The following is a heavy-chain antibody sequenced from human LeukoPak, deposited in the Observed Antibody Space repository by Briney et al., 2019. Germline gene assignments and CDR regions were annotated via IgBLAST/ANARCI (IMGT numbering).Heavy chain of an antibody. V-gene: IGHV3-30-3*01. CDR2: ISYDGSNK. Sequence: GGSLRLSCAASGFTFSSYAMHWVRQAPGKGLEWVAVISYDGSNKYYADSVKGRFTISRDNSKNTLYLQMNSLRAEDTAVYYCASPYYDFWSGYYTGDGLFDYWGQGTLVTVSS. CDR1: GFTFSSYA. J-gene: IGHJ4*02. D-gene: IGHD3-3*01. CDR3: ASPYYDFWSGYYTGDGLFDY.